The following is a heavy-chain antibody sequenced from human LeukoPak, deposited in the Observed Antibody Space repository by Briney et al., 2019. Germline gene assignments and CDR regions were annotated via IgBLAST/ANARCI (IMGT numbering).Heavy chain of an antibody. J-gene: IGHJ4*02. V-gene: IGHV1-2*02. Sequence: ASVKVSCKASGHTFTGYYTHWVRPPPGQGLEWMGWINPQSGGTNYEQKFQGRVTITSDTSISTAYMELSSLRSDDTAVYYCALEYYYDSGGYYFDSWGQGTLVTVSS. CDR2: INPQSGGT. CDR3: ALEYYYDSGGYYFDS. CDR1: GHTFTGYY. D-gene: IGHD3-22*01.